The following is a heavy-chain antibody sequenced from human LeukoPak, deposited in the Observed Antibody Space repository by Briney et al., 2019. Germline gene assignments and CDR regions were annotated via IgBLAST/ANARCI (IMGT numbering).Heavy chain of an antibody. CDR1: GGSISIGGYY. CDR2: IYYSGST. Sequence: SETLSLACTVSGGSISIGGYYCSWIRQHPGEGLEWIGYIYYSGSTYYNPSLRSRVTISVDTSRKQFSLNLSSVTAADTAVYYCVRERSYGDYQWFDPWGEGTLVTVSS. J-gene: IGHJ5*02. CDR3: VRERSYGDYQWFDP. D-gene: IGHD4-17*01. V-gene: IGHV4-31*03.